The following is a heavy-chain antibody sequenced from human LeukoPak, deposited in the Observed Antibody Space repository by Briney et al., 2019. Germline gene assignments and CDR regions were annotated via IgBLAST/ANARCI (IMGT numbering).Heavy chain of an antibody. CDR2: ISAYNGNT. V-gene: IGHV1-18*01. CDR1: GYTFTSYG. Sequence: ASVTVSCKASGYTFTSYGISWVRQAPGQGLEWMGWISAYNGNTNYAQKLQGRVTMTTDTSTSTAYMELRSLRSDDTAVYYCAREATSGPYYGSGSYVYWGQGTLVTVSS. CDR3: AREATSGPYYGSGSYVY. D-gene: IGHD3-10*01. J-gene: IGHJ4*02.